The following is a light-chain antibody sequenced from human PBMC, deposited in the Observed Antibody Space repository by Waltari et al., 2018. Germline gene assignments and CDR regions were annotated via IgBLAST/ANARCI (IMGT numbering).Light chain of an antibody. J-gene: IGLJ3*02. CDR3: ETGGHGACV. V-gene: IGLV4-69*01. CDR1: SGHRGDV. Sequence: QLVVTQSPSVAAALGASVKLTCTLSSGHRGDVIAWLKQHPEKGPRYLLKDNSDGSHSQGDGMPYRLAGSSPGAERHLPIPSVPSEDEADYCCETGGHGACVSGRRPRLPVL. CDR2: DNSDGSH.